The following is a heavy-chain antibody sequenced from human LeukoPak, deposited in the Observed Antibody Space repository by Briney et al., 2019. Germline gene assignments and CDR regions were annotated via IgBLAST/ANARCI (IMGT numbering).Heavy chain of an antibody. CDR3: ARRHTTNWYNWFDP. D-gene: IGHD1-1*01. Sequence: GGSLRLSCAASGFTFDDYGMSWVRQAPGKGLEWVSDINWNGGSTDYADSVKGRFTISRDNAKNSLYLHMSSLRDEDTAFYCCARRHTTNWYNWFDPWGQGTLVIVSS. V-gene: IGHV3-20*04. J-gene: IGHJ5*02. CDR1: GFTFDDYG. CDR2: INWNGGST.